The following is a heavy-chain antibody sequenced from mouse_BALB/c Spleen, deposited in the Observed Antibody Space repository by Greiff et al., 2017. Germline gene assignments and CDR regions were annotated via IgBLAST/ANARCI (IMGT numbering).Heavy chain of an antibody. J-gene: IGHJ3*01. Sequence: VQRVESGAELVRPGVSVKISCKGSGYTFTDYAMHWVKQSHAKSLEWIGVISTYYGDASYNQKFKGKATMTVDKSSSTAYMELARLTSEDSAIYYCARSAARATSWFAYWGQGTLVTVSA. CDR3: ARSAARATSWFAY. D-gene: IGHD3-1*01. CDR1: GYTFTDYA. V-gene: IGHV1S137*01. CDR2: ISTYYGDA.